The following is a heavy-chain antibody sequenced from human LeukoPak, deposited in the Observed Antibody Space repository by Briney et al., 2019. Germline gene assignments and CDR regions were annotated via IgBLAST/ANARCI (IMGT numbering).Heavy chain of an antibody. CDR1: GGSISSSSYY. CDR2: IYYSGST. D-gene: IGHD2-15*01. Sequence: SETLSLTCTVSGGSISSSSYYWRWIRQPPGKGLEWIGYIYYSGSTNYNPSLKSRVTISVDTSKNQFSLKLSSVTAADTAVYYCARGSGVVVAASLGAFDIWGQGTMVTVSS. J-gene: IGHJ3*02. V-gene: IGHV4-61*01. CDR3: ARGSGVVVAASLGAFDI.